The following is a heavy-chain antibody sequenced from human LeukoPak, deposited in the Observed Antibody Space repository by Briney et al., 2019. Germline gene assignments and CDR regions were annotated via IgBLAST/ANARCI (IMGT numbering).Heavy chain of an antibody. CDR2: INHSGST. CDR1: GGSFSGYY. J-gene: IGHJ4*02. V-gene: IGHV4-34*01. Sequence: KPSETLSLTCAVYGGSFSGYYWSWIRQPPGKGLEWIGEINHSGSTNYNPSLKSRVTISVDTSKNQFSLKLSSVTAADTAVYYCASGSAPKQLDYWGQGTLVTVSS. D-gene: IGHD1/OR15-1a*01. CDR3: ASGSAPKQLDY.